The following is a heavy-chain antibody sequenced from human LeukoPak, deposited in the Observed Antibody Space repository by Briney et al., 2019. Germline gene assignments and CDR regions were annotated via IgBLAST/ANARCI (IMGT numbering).Heavy chain of an antibody. J-gene: IGHJ4*02. CDR3: ATTITMVRGVPKYYFDY. D-gene: IGHD3-10*01. Sequence: PSETLSLTCAVYGGSFSGYYWSWIRQPPGKGLEWIGEINHSGSTNYNPSLKSRVTISVDTSKNQFSLKLSSVTAADTAVYYCATTITMVRGVPKYYFDYWGQGTLVTVSS. V-gene: IGHV4-34*01. CDR1: GGSFSGYY. CDR2: INHSGST.